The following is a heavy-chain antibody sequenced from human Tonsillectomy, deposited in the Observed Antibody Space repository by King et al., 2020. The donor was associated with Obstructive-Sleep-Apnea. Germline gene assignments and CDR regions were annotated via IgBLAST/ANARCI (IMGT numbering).Heavy chain of an antibody. D-gene: IGHD5-18*01. CDR2: IYYSGST. J-gene: IGHJ4*02. Sequence: QLQESGPGLVKPSETLSLTCTVSGDSISTYYWSWIRQPPGKGLEWIGYIYYSGSTSYNASLKSRVTISVDTSKNQFSLKLRPGTAADTAVYYCARDLGYSYGIDYWGQGTLVTVSS. V-gene: IGHV4-59*01. CDR3: ARDLGYSYGIDY. CDR1: GDSISTYY.